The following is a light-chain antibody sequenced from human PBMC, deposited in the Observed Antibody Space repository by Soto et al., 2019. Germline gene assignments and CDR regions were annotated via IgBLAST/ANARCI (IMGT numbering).Light chain of an antibody. CDR1: QTINDTF. CDR2: GAS. V-gene: IGKV3-20*01. J-gene: IGKJ3*01. CDR3: QQDGNSPRIS. Sequence: DIVLTQSPGTLSLSPGERATLSCRASQTINDTFLAWYQQKPGQSPRLLISGASIRAPGIPDRFSGSGSETDVTLTINRLEPEDFGFYYCQQDGNSPRISFGTGTKVDIK.